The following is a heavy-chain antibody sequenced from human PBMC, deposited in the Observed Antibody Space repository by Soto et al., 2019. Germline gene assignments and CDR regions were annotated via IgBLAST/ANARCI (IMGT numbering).Heavy chain of an antibody. Sequence: KQSQTLSLTCAISGDSVSSNSAAWNWIRQSPSRGLEWLGRTYYRSKWYNDYAVSVKSRININPDTSKNQFSLQLNSVTPEDTAVYYCARANTWFGELLLDYWGQGTLVTVSS. D-gene: IGHD3-10*01. CDR2: TYYRSKWYN. V-gene: IGHV6-1*01. J-gene: IGHJ4*02. CDR1: GDSVSSNSAA. CDR3: ARANTWFGELLLDY.